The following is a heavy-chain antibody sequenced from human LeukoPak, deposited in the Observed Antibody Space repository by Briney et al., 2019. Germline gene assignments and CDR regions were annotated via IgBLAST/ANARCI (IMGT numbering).Heavy chain of an antibody. D-gene: IGHD3-22*01. Sequence: GGSLRLSCAASRFTFSSYAMSWVRQAPGKGLEWVSVISGSGGSTYYADSVKGRFTISRDNAKNSLYLQMNSLRAEDTALYYCAKDMGPDSSGYSAFDYWGQGTLVTVSS. CDR1: RFTFSSYA. CDR3: AKDMGPDSSGYSAFDY. CDR2: ISGSGGST. V-gene: IGHV3-23*01. J-gene: IGHJ4*02.